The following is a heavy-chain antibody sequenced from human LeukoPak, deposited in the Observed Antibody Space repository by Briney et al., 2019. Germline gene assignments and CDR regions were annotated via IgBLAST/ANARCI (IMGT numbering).Heavy chain of an antibody. Sequence: TLSLTCTVSGGSISSGGYYWSWIRQHPGKGLEGIGYIYYSGSTYYNPSLKSRVTISVDTSKNQFSLKLSSVTAADTAVYYCARVRYCSGGSCYSPYYYYYMDVWGKGTTVTVSS. D-gene: IGHD2-15*01. CDR1: GGSISSGGYY. V-gene: IGHV4-31*03. CDR3: ARVRYCSGGSCYSPYYYYYMDV. J-gene: IGHJ6*03. CDR2: IYYSGST.